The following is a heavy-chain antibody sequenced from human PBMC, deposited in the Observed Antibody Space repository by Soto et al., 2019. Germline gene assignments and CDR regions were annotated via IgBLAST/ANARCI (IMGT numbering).Heavy chain of an antibody. J-gene: IGHJ4*02. Sequence: PGGSLRLSCAASGFTFSTYSINWVRQAPGKGLEWISYISDNSSVIYYADAVKGRFTISRDNAKNSLYLQMNSLRDEDTAVYYCARDRDAYCSKGIRPGPYFDYWGQGTLVTVSS. V-gene: IGHV3-48*02. CDR3: ARDRDAYCSKGIRPGPYFDY. D-gene: IGHD2-8*01. CDR2: ISDNSSVI. CDR1: GFTFSTYS.